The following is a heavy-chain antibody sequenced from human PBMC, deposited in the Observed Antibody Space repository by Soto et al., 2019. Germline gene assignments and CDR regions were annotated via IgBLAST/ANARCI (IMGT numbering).Heavy chain of an antibody. D-gene: IGHD3-10*01. Sequence: PSETLSLTCTVSGGSISSSSYYWGWIRQPPGKGLEWIGSIYYSGSTYYNPSLKSRVTISVDTSKNQFSLKLSSVTAADTAVHYCARHFGLHYGSGSSHDYWGQGTLVTVSS. J-gene: IGHJ4*02. CDR3: ARHFGLHYGSGSSHDY. CDR2: IYYSGST. V-gene: IGHV4-39*01. CDR1: GGSISSSSYY.